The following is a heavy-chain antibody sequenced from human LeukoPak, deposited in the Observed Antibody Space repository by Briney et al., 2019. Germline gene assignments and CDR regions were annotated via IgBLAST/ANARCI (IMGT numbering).Heavy chain of an antibody. Sequence: SETLSLTCTVSGGSISSYYWSWIRQPPGKGLEWIGYIYYSGSTNYNPSLKSRVTISVDTSKNQFSLKRSSVTAADTAVYYCARDGGYGFDYWGQGTLVTVSS. J-gene: IGHJ4*02. D-gene: IGHD3-16*01. CDR3: ARDGGYGFDY. CDR2: IYYSGST. V-gene: IGHV4-59*01. CDR1: GGSISSYY.